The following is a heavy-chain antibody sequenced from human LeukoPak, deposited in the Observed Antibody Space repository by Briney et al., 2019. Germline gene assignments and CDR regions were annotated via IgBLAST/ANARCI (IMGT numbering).Heavy chain of an antibody. J-gene: IGHJ4*02. CDR1: GGSISSGGYY. CDR2: IYYSGST. Sequence: SQTLSLTCTVSGGSISSGGYYWSWLRQHPGQGLWWNGYIYYSGSTNYIPALKSRVTISADTSKNQFSLNLRSVTAADTAVYYCARDVSLGYYDSSGHMPQIYFDYWGQGTLVTVSS. D-gene: IGHD3-22*01. V-gene: IGHV4-31*03. CDR3: ARDVSLGYYDSSGHMPQIYFDY.